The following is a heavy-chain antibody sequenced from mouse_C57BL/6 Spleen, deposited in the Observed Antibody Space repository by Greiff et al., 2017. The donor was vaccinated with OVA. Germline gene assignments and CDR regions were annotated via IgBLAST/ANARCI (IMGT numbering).Heavy chain of an antibody. CDR2: INPGSGGT. J-gene: IGHJ4*01. V-gene: IGHV1-54*01. CDR1: GFAFTNYL. D-gene: IGHD1-1*01. CDR3: ARSTVVDAMDY. Sequence: QVQLQQSGAELVRPGTSVKVSCTASGFAFTNYLIAWVKQRPGQGLEWLGVINPGSGGTNYNEQFKGTATLTADNSSSTAYMQLSSLTSEDSAVDVCARSTVVDAMDYWGQGTSVTVSS.